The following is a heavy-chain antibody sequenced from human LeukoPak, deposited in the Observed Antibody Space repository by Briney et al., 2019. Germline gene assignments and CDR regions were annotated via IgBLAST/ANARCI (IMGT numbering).Heavy chain of an antibody. Sequence: SETLSLTCTVSGGSISSYYWSWIRQPPGKGLEWIGYIYYSVSTNYNPSLKSRVTISVDTSKNQFSLKLSSVTAADTAVYYCARSNLGYCSGGSCHYYYYYYMDVWGKGTTVTVSS. CDR3: ARSNLGYCSGGSCHYYYYYYMDV. V-gene: IGHV4-59*01. CDR1: GGSISSYY. D-gene: IGHD2-15*01. CDR2: IYYSVST. J-gene: IGHJ6*03.